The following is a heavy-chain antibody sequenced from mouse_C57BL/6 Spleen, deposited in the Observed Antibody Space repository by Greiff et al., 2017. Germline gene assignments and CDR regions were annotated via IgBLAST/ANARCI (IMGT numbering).Heavy chain of an antibody. CDR1: GFSLTSYG. CDR3: ARHDDYYGSSSAWFAY. D-gene: IGHD1-1*01. Sequence: QVQLKESGPGLVAPSQSLSITCTVSGFSLTSYGVHWVRQPPGKGLEWLVVIWSDGSTTYNSALKSRLSISKDNSKSQVFLKMNSLQTDDTAMYYCARHDDYYGSSSAWFAYWGQGTLGTVSA. CDR2: IWSDGST. J-gene: IGHJ3*01. V-gene: IGHV2-6-1*01.